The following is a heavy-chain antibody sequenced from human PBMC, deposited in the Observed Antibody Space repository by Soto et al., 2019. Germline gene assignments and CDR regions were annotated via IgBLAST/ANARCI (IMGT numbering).Heavy chain of an antibody. CDR2: IYYSGST. Sequence: SETLSLTCTVSGGSISSYYWSWIRQPPGKGLEWIGYIYYSGSTNYNPSLKSRVTISVDTSKNQFSLKLSSVTAADTAVYYCASSGYSSSWGPYNWFDPRGQGTLVTVSS. V-gene: IGHV4-59*08. D-gene: IGHD6-13*01. CDR1: GGSISSYY. J-gene: IGHJ5*02. CDR3: ASSGYSSSWGPYNWFDP.